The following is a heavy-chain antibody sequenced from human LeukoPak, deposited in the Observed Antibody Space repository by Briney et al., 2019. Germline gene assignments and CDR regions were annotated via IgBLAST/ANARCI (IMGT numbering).Heavy chain of an antibody. D-gene: IGHD6-19*01. CDR1: GFTFSDSY. V-gene: IGHV3-7*01. CDR3: ARETPDSSGWD. J-gene: IGHJ4*02. CDR2: IKQDGSDK. Sequence: GGSLRLSCAASGFTFSDSYMTWIRQAPGKGLEWVANIKQDGSDKNCVDSVKGRFTISRDNAKNSLSLQMNSLRAEDTAVYYCARETPDSSGWDWGQGTLVTVSS.